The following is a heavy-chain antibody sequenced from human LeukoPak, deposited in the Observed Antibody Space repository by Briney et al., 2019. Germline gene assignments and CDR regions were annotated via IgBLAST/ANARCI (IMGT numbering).Heavy chain of an antibody. CDR2: IYYSGST. CDR3: ERVDVSSYDSSGYYPYYFDY. V-gene: IGHV4-31*03. D-gene: IGHD3-22*01. CDR1: GGSISSGGYY. Sequence: PSETLSLTCTVSGGSISSGGYYWSWIRQHPGKGLEWIGYIYYSGSTYYNPSLKSRVTISVDTSKNQFSLKLSSVTAADTAVYYCERVDVSSYDSSGYYPYYFDYWGQGTLVTVSS. J-gene: IGHJ4*02.